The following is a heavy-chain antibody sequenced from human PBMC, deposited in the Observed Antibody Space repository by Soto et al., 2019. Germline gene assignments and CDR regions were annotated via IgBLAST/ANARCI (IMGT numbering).Heavy chain of an antibody. CDR3: AKDPSTTALVLYY. CDR2: ISYDGSNK. Sequence: GGSLRLSCAASGFTFSSYGMHWVRQAPGKGLEWVAVISYDGSNKYYADSVKGRFTISRDNSKNTLYLQMNSLRAEDTAVYYCAKDPSTTALVLYYWGQGTLVTVSS. J-gene: IGHJ4*02. V-gene: IGHV3-30*18. D-gene: IGHD2-8*02. CDR1: GFTFSSYG.